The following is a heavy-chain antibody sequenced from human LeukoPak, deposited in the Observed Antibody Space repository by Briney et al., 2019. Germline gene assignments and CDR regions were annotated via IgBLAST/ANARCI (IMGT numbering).Heavy chain of an antibody. Sequence: GGSLRLSCAASGFTFSSYVMRWLRQAPGKGLEWVATINQDGSEKYYVDSVKGRFAISRDNAKNSLYLNMNRLRAEDAAVYYRARDRGIYYIVHWVPAGLDLWGQGTTVTVSS. J-gene: IGHJ6*02. V-gene: IGHV3-7*01. CDR2: INQDGSEK. D-gene: IGHD3-9*01. CDR3: ARDRGIYYIVHWVPAGLDL. CDR1: GFTFSSYV.